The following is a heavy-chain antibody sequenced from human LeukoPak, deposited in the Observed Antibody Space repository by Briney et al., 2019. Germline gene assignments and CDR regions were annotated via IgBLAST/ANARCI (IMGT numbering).Heavy chain of an antibody. J-gene: IGHJ4*02. CDR2: ISGSGGST. CDR3: AKGIVGATRKINFFDY. D-gene: IGHD1-26*01. CDR1: GFTFSSYA. V-gene: IGHV3-23*01. Sequence: GGSLRLSCAASGFTFSSYAMSWVRQAPGKGLEWVSAISGSGGSTYYADSVKGRFTISRDNSKNTLYLQMNSLRAEDTAVYYCAKGIVGATRKINFFDYWGQGALVTVSS.